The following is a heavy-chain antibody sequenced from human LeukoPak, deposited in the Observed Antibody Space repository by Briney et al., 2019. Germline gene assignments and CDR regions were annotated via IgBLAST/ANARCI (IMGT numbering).Heavy chain of an antibody. CDR1: GVTLSTYA. CDR2: ISFSGTST. V-gene: IGHV3-23*01. Sequence: PGGSLRLSCAASGVTLSTYAMSWVRQAPGKGLEWVSSISFSGTSTYYADSVKGRFTISRDSSKNTLYLQMNSLRAEDTAVYYCAKDLGSSPPGDFWGQGILVTVSS. J-gene: IGHJ4*02. CDR3: AKDLGSSPPGDF. D-gene: IGHD6-6*01.